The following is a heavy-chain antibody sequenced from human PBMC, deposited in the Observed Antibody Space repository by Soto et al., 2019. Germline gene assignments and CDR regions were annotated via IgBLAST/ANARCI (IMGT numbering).Heavy chain of an antibody. CDR2: IYPGDSDT. J-gene: IGHJ6*02. Sequence: GESLKISCKGSGYSFTTYCIAWVRQRPGKGLEWIGVIYPGDSDTRYSPSFQGQVTISADRSITTAYLQWSSLKASDTAVYYCARHEPLYYNFYGMDVWGQGTTVTVSS. V-gene: IGHV5-51*01. CDR1: GYSFTTYC. CDR3: ARHEPLYYNFYGMDV.